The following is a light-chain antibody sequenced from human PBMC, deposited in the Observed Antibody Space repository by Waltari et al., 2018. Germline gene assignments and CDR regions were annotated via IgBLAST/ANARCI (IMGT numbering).Light chain of an antibody. J-gene: IGLJ1*01. CDR1: NLGDKY. CDR2: QDQ. Sequence: SYDLTQPPSLSVSPGQTATIACSGANLGDKYVAWYQQKPGQSPVLLVYQDQKRPSGIPARFSGSNSGNTATLTISGTLSMDEADYYCQAWDSGPSGYVFGPGTRVTVL. V-gene: IGLV3-1*01. CDR3: QAWDSGPSGYV.